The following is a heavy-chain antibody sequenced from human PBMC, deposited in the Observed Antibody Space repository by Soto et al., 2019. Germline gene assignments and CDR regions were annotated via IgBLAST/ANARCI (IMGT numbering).Heavy chain of an antibody. D-gene: IGHD3-22*01. Sequence: QVQLVESGGGVVQPGRSLRLSCAASGFTFSSYAMHWVRQAPGKGLGWVAVISYDGSNKYYADSVKGRFTISRDNSKNTLYLQMNSLRAEDTAVYYCARDRDYDSWPGAFDIWGQGTMVTVSS. CDR3: ARDRDYDSWPGAFDI. CDR1: GFTFSSYA. CDR2: ISYDGSNK. V-gene: IGHV3-30-3*01. J-gene: IGHJ3*02.